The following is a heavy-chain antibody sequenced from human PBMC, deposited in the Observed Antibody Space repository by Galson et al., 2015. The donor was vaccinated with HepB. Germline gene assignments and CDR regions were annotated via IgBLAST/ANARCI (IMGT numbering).Heavy chain of an antibody. Sequence: SVKVSCKASGYVFTSYALHWVRQAPGQGLQWMGWINAANGNTQYSQKFQDRVIFIRDTSADTAYMELSDLGSADTAVYYCARDISSGWFPSYYGMDVWGPGTTVTVSS. J-gene: IGHJ6*02. V-gene: IGHV1-3*01. CDR3: ARDISSGWFPSYYGMDV. CDR2: INAANGNT. D-gene: IGHD6-19*01. CDR1: GYVFTSYA.